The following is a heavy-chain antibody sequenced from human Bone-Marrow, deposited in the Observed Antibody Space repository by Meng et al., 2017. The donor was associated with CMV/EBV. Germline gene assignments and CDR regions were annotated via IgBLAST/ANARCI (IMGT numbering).Heavy chain of an antibody. J-gene: IGHJ6*02. CDR3: ARDSYVAPYYGLDV. Sequence: GGSLRLSCAASGFTVSSNYMSWVRQAPGKGLEWVSVIYSGGSTYYADSVKGRFTISRDNSKNTLYLQMNSLRAEDTAVYYCARDSYVAPYYGLDVWGQGTTVTVSS. D-gene: IGHD1-26*01. CDR2: IYSGGST. CDR1: GFTVSSNY. V-gene: IGHV3-53*01.